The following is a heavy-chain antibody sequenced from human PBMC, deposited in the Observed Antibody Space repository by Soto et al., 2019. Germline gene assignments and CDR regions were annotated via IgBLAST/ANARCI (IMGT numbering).Heavy chain of an antibody. CDR3: ARGGGSTDYVANYYFDY. CDR2: INYRGNT. V-gene: IGHV4-30-2*01. Sequence: QLRLQESGSGLVKPSQTLSLTCTVSGGSLSSGSVSWGWIRQPPGKGLEWIGYINYRGNTYYNPSPRGRVTISLDMSTNQFSLKLGSVTAAATAVYYCARGGGSTDYVANYYFDYWGRGTLVTVSS. D-gene: IGHD4-17*01. CDR1: GGSLSSGSVS. J-gene: IGHJ4*02.